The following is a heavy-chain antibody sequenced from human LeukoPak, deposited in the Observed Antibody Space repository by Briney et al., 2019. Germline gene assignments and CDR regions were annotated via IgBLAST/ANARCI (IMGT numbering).Heavy chain of an antibody. V-gene: IGHV4-34*01. CDR2: IYYSGSA. Sequence: SETLSLTCAVYGGSFSGYYWSWIRQPPGKGLEWIGSIYYSGSAYYNPSLKSRVTISVDTSKNQFSLKLTSVTAADTAVYYCARAPWQWLVLGFDYWGQGTLVTVSS. J-gene: IGHJ4*02. D-gene: IGHD6-19*01. CDR1: GGSFSGYY. CDR3: ARAPWQWLVLGFDY.